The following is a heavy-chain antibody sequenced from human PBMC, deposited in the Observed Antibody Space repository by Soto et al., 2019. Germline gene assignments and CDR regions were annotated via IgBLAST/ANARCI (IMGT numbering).Heavy chain of an antibody. V-gene: IGHV4-59*01. D-gene: IGHD5-12*01. J-gene: IGHJ4*02. CDR2: IYYSGST. Sequence: SETLSLTCTVSGGSISSYYWSWIRQPPGKGLEWIGYIYYSGSTNYNPSLKSRVTISVDTSKTQFSLKLSSVTAADTAVYYCARAGGYDEANFDYWGQGTLVTVSS. CDR1: GGSISSYY. CDR3: ARAGGYDEANFDY.